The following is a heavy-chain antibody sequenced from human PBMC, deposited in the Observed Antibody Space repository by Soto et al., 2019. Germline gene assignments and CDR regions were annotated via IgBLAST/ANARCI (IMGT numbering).Heavy chain of an antibody. CDR2: IYYSGST. Sequence: PSETLSLTCTVSGGSISSNNDYWGWIRQPPGKGLEWIGSIYYSGSTYYNPSLKSRVTISADTSKNQFFLTLSPVSAADTAVYYCARPRHYGSGSSVPPRESAMDVWGQGTTVTVSS. J-gene: IGHJ6*02. CDR1: GGSISSNNDY. CDR3: ARPRHYGSGSSVPPRESAMDV. V-gene: IGHV4-39*01. D-gene: IGHD3-10*01.